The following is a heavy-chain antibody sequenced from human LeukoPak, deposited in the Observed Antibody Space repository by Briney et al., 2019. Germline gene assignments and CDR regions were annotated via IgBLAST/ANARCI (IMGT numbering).Heavy chain of an antibody. CDR2: ISPLLGAS. V-gene: IGHV1-69*13. J-gene: IGHJ4*02. Sequence: ASVKVSCEASGGTFSDYVISWVRQAPGQGLNWMGGISPLLGASKHTQNFHDRVTITADGSTTTAYMELSDLRSADTAVYYCATYDVLTGFEYWGQGTLVTVSS. CDR3: ATYDVLTGFEY. D-gene: IGHD3-9*01. CDR1: GGTFSDYV.